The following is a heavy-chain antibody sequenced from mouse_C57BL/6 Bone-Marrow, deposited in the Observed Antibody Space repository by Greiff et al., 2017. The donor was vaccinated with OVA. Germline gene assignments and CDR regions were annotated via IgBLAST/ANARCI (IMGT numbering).Heavy chain of an antibody. CDR1: GFSFNTYA. Sequence: DVQLVESGGGLVQPKGSLKLSCAASGFSFNTYAMNWVRQAPGKGLEWVARIRSKSNNYATYYADSVKDRFTISRADSESMLYLQMNNMKTEDTAMYLCGRQGVRSYYDMDDWGQGTSVTVSS. CDR2: IRSKSNNYAT. CDR3: GRQGVRSYYDMDD. D-gene: IGHD1-1*01. V-gene: IGHV10-1*01. J-gene: IGHJ4*01.